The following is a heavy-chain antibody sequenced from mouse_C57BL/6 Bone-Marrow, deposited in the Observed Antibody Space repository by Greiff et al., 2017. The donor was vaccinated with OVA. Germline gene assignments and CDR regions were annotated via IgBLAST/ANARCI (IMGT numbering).Heavy chain of an antibody. Sequence: VQLQQSGPELVKPGASVKISCKASGYSFTDYNMNWVKQSNGKSLEWIGVINPNYGTTSYNQKFKGKATLTVDQSSSTAYMQHNSLTSEDSAVYYCAFYYGSSYRYFDDWGTGTTVTVSS. CDR2: INPNYGTT. J-gene: IGHJ1*03. V-gene: IGHV1-39*01. D-gene: IGHD1-1*01. CDR3: AFYYGSSYRYFDD. CDR1: GYSFTDYN.